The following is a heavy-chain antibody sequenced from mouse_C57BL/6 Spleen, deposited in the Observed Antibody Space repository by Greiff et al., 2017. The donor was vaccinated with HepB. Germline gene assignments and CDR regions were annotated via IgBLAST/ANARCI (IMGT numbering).Heavy chain of an antibody. J-gene: IGHJ2*01. CDR1: GYSITSGYY. Sequence: EVQRVESGPGLVKPSQSLSLTCSVTGYSITSGYYWNWIRQFPGNKLEWMGYISYDGSNNYNPSLKNRISITRDTSKNQFFLKLNSVTTEDTATYYCARDDPYYFDYWGQGTTLTVSS. CDR2: ISYDGSN. V-gene: IGHV3-6*01. CDR3: ARDDPYYFDY.